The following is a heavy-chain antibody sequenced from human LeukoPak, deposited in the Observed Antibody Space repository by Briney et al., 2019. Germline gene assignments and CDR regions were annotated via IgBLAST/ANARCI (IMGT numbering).Heavy chain of an antibody. Sequence: GGSLRLSCAASGFTFSSYSMNWVRQAPGKGLEWVSSFSSSSTYIYYADSVKGRFTISRDNAKNSLYLQMNSLRAEDTAAYYCAKDLNTVTTAFFVHWGQGTLVTVSS. CDR1: GFTFSSYS. D-gene: IGHD4-11*01. V-gene: IGHV3-21*06. CDR2: FSSSSTYI. CDR3: AKDLNTVTTAFFVH. J-gene: IGHJ4*02.